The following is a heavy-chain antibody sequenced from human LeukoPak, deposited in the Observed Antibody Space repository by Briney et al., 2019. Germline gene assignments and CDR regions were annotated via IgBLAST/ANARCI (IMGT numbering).Heavy chain of an antibody. D-gene: IGHD4-23*01. J-gene: IGHJ4*02. Sequence: SETLSLTCTVSGGSISSYYWSWIRQPPGEGLEWIGYIYYSGSTNYNPSLKSRVTISVDTSKNQFSLKLSSVTAADTAVYYCARGSTVVTPLYYFDYWGQGTLVTVSS. V-gene: IGHV4-59*08. CDR3: ARGSTVVTPLYYFDY. CDR2: IYYSGST. CDR1: GGSISSYY.